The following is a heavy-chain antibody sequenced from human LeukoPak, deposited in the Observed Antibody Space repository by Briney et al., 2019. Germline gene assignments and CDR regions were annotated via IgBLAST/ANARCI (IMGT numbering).Heavy chain of an antibody. Sequence: GGSLRLSCAASGFTFSNYGMHWVRQAPGKGLEWVAFIRYDGSNKYYADSVKGRFTISRDNSKNTLYLQMNSLRAEDTAVYYCAKESGDYVSGAFDIWGQGTMVTVSS. D-gene: IGHD4-17*01. CDR1: GFTFSNYG. V-gene: IGHV3-30*02. J-gene: IGHJ3*02. CDR3: AKESGDYVSGAFDI. CDR2: IRYDGSNK.